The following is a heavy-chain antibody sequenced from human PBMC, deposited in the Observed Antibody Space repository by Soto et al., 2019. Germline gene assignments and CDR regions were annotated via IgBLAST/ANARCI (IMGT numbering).Heavy chain of an antibody. V-gene: IGHV3-30*18. CDR3: AKDALGVPYYYYGMDV. CDR1: GFTFSSYG. J-gene: IGHJ6*02. Sequence: QVQLVESGGGVVQPGRSLRLSCAASGFTFSSYGMHWVRQAPGKGLEWVAVISYDGSNKYYADSVKGRFTISRDNSKNTLYLQMNSLRAEDTAVYYCAKDALGVPYYYYGMDVWGQGTTVTVSS. CDR2: ISYDGSNK. D-gene: IGHD2-8*01.